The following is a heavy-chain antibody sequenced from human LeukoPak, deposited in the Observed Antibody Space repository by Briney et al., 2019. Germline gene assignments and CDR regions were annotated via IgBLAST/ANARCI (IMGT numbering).Heavy chain of an antibody. V-gene: IGHV1-2*06. CDR2: INPNSGGT. CDR3: ARDTGRLVDDSSGYHGYYYGMDV. CDR1: GYTFTGYY. D-gene: IGHD3-22*01. Sequence: GASVKVSCKASGYTFTGYYMHWVRQAPGQGLEWMGRINPNSGGTNYAQKFQGRVTMTRETSISTAYMELSRLRSDATAVYYCARDTGRLVDDSSGYHGYYYGMDVWGPGTTVTVSS. J-gene: IGHJ6*02.